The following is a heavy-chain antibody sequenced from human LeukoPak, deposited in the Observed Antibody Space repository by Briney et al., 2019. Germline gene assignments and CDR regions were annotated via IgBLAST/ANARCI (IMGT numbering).Heavy chain of an antibody. Sequence: SETLSLTCTVSGGSISSYYWSWIRQPPGKGLEWIGYIYYSGSTNYNPSLKSRVTISVDTSKNQFSLKLSSVTAADTAVYYCARHEDNWNTGWLDPWGQGTLVTVSS. CDR1: GGSISSYY. J-gene: IGHJ5*02. D-gene: IGHD1/OR15-1a*01. V-gene: IGHV4-59*08. CDR3: ARHEDNWNTGWLDP. CDR2: IYYSGST.